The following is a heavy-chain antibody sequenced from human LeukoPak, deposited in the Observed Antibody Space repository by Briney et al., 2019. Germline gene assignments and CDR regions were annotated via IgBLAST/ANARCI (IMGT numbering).Heavy chain of an antibody. CDR3: AKGVGTQFGY. Sequence: GGSLRLSCAVSGFTFSSYGMHWVRQAPGKGLEWVAVISYDGSNKYYADSVKGRFTISRDNSKNTLYLQMNSLRAEDTAVYYCAKGVGTQFGYWGQGTLVTVSS. CDR2: ISYDGSNK. D-gene: IGHD2-2*01. CDR1: GFTFSSYG. J-gene: IGHJ4*02. V-gene: IGHV3-30*18.